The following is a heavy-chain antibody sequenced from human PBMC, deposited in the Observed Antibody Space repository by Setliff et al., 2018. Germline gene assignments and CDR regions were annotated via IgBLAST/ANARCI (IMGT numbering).Heavy chain of an antibody. CDR1: GFTFSSHG. Sequence: GGSLRLSCVASGFTFSSHGMTWVRLAPGKGLEWISYISTSSSTIYYADSVKGRFTISRDTSKNQFSLKLSSVTAADTAVYYCARETTMTYYFYYMDVWGKGTTVTVSS. CDR2: ISTSSSTI. V-gene: IGHV3-48*01. D-gene: IGHD4-17*01. J-gene: IGHJ6*03. CDR3: ARETTMTYYFYYMDV.